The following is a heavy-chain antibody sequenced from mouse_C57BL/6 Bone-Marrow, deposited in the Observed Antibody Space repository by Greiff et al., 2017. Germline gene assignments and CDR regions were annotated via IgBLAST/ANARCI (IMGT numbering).Heavy chain of an antibody. J-gene: IGHJ4*01. V-gene: IGHV1-69*01. CDR2: IDPSDSYT. CDR3: ARGGYYYAMDY. Sequence: VQLQQPGAELVMPGASVKLSCKASGCTFTSYWMHWVKQRPGQGLEWIGEIDPSDSYTNYNQKFKGKSTLTVDKSSSTAYMQLSSLTSEDSAVYYCARGGYYYAMDYWGQGTSVTVSS. CDR1: GCTFTSYW. D-gene: IGHD2-2*01.